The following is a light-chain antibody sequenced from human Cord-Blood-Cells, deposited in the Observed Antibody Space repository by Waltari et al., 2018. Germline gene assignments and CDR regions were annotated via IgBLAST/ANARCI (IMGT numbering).Light chain of an antibody. CDR1: AFPKQY. CDR2: KDS. V-gene: IGLV3-25*03. Sequence: SYELTQPPSVSVSPGQTARITCSGDAFPKQYAYWYQQKPGQAPVLVICKDSESAPGIPDRVAGSSTGTTVTLTISGVQAEDEADYYCQSADSSGTWVFGGGTKLTVL. CDR3: QSADSSGTWV. J-gene: IGLJ3*02.